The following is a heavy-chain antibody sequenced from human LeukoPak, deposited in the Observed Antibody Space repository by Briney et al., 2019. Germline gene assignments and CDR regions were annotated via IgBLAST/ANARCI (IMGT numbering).Heavy chain of an antibody. J-gene: IGHJ6*03. CDR3: ARGRTPGGYSYGYETYYYYYMDV. Sequence: SVKVSCKASGGTFSSYGISWVRQAPGQGLEWMGGIIPILGTANYAQKFQGRVTITADKSTSTAYMELSSLRSEDTAVYYCARGRTPGGYSYGYETYYYYYMDVWGKGTTVTVSS. V-gene: IGHV1-69*10. CDR2: IIPILGTA. CDR1: GGTFSSYG. D-gene: IGHD5-18*01.